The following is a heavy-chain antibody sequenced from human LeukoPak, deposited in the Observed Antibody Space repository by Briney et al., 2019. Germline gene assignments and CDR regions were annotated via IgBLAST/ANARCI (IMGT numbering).Heavy chain of an antibody. J-gene: IGHJ4*02. CDR3: ARDKNYYDSSGRRKVTDY. CDR1: GFTFSSYG. Sequence: GGSLRLSCAASGFTFSSYGMSWVRQAPGKGLEWVSYISSSGNTIYYADSVKGRFTISRDNAKNSLYLQMNSLRAEDTAIYYCARDKNYYDSSGRRKVTDYWGQGTLVTVSS. CDR2: ISSSGNTI. D-gene: IGHD3-22*01. V-gene: IGHV3-48*04.